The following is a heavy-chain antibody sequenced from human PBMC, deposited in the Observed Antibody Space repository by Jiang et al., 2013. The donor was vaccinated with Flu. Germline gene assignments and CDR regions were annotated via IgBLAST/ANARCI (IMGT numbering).Heavy chain of an antibody. Sequence: GAEVKKPGSSVKVSCKASGGNFNSYCISWVRQAPGQGLEWMGGIVPMVGRADYAQKFQGRLSITADESTRTVSLDLTSLRSDDTAVYYCARGPYAVRTSSSARFDFWGQGSLVTVSS. CDR3: ARGPYAVRTSSSARFDF. CDR1: GGNFNSYC. J-gene: IGHJ4*02. CDR2: IVPMVGRA. V-gene: IGHV1-69*01. D-gene: IGHD6-6*01.